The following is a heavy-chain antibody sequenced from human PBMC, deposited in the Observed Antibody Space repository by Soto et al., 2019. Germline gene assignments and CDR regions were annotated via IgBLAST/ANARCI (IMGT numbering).Heavy chain of an antibody. D-gene: IGHD3-22*01. J-gene: IGHJ4*02. Sequence: PSETLSLTCTFSGGSISSYYWTWIRQPPGKGLEWIGYIYYSGSTNYNPSLKSRLTISVDTSKNQFSLKLSSVTAADTAVYYCARSDHYYYDSSGYWDYWGQGTLVTVSS. V-gene: IGHV4-59*08. CDR3: ARSDHYYYDSSGYWDY. CDR2: IYYSGST. CDR1: GGSISSYY.